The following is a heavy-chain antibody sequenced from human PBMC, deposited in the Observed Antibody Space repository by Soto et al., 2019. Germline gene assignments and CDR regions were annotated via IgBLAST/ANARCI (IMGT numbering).Heavy chain of an antibody. J-gene: IGHJ3*02. D-gene: IGHD3-9*01. V-gene: IGHV4-39*02. CDR1: GGSISSSSYY. CDR2: IYYSGST. CDR3: AKDKIPPRYFDWFDAFDI. Sequence: KPSETLSLTCTVSGGSISSSSYYWGWIRQPPGKGLEWIGSIYYSGSTYYNPSLKSRVTISVDTSKNQFSLKLSSVTAADTAVYYCAKDKIPPRYFDWFDAFDIWGQGTMVTVSS.